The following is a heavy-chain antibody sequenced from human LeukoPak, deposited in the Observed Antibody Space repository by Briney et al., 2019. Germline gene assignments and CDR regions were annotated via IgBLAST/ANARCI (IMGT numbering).Heavy chain of an antibody. Sequence: GGSLTLSCVASGLTFSNSAMHWVRQAPGKGLEWVAIMSFDGSHERYGDSVKGRFTLSRDNSKNTLYLQIDSLRTEDTAVYYCARGGKCSDGKCYLIDYWGQGTLVTVSS. CDR1: GLTFSNSA. J-gene: IGHJ4*02. D-gene: IGHD2-15*01. V-gene: IGHV3-30*04. CDR2: MSFDGSHE. CDR3: ARGGKCSDGKCYLIDY.